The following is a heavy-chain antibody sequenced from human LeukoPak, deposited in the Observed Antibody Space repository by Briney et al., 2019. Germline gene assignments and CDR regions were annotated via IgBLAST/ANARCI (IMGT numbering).Heavy chain of an antibody. V-gene: IGHV3-7*01. CDR3: AKDMGLEYLYCSSTSCSDY. CDR2: IKQDGSEK. CDR1: GFTFSSYW. D-gene: IGHD2-2*01. Sequence: GGSLRLSCAASGFTFSSYWMSWVRQAPGKGLEWVANIKQDGSEKYYVDSVKGRFTISRDNAKNSLYLQMNGLRAEDTAVYYCAKDMGLEYLYCSSTSCSDYWGQGTLVTVSS. J-gene: IGHJ4*02.